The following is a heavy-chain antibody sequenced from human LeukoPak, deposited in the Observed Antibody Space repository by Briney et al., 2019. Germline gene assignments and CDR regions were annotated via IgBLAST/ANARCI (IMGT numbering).Heavy chain of an antibody. CDR3: AREGYDFWSGYSFYFDY. J-gene: IGHJ4*02. CDR1: GFTLSTYL. Sequence: PGGSLRLSCAASGFTLSTYLMSWVRQAPGKGLEGVANIKQDGSEKYYVDSVKGRFTISRDNAKNSLYLQMNSLRAEDTAVYYCAREGYDFWSGYSFYFDYWGQGTLVTVSS. CDR2: IKQDGSEK. D-gene: IGHD3-3*01. V-gene: IGHV3-7*01.